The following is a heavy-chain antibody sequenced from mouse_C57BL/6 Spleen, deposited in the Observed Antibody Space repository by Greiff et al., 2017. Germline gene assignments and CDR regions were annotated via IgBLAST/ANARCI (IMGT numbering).Heavy chain of an antibody. J-gene: IGHJ4*01. V-gene: IGHV1-61*01. D-gene: IGHD1-1*01. CDR3: ARRGIVTTVVASDYYAMDY. Sequence: QVQLQQPGAELVRPGSSVKLSCKASGYTFTSYWMAWVKQSPGQGLEWIGNIYPSDSDTHYHHKFKDQATFTVDKSSSTAYMQLSSLTSEDSAVDDCARRGIVTTVVASDYYAMDYWGQGTSVTVSS. CDR2: IYPSDSDT. CDR1: GYTFTSYW.